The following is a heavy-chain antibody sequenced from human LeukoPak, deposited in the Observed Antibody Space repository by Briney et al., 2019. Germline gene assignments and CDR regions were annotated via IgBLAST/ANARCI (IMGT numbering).Heavy chain of an antibody. CDR2: INPNSGGT. D-gene: IGHD4-17*01. V-gene: IGHV1-2*02. Sequence: ASVKVPCKASGYTFTDYYLHWVRQGPGQGLEWMGWINPNSGGTNYAQKFQGRVTMTRDTSISTVYMELSRLSSDDTAVYYCARAGATVTKFYDYWGQGTLVSVSS. CDR3: ARAGATVTKFYDY. J-gene: IGHJ4*02. CDR1: GYTFTDYY.